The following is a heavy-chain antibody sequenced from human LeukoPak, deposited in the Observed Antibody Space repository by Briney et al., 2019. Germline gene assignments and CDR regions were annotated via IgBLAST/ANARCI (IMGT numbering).Heavy chain of an antibody. CDR3: ARAAPRSGTYCGGGTCAYDH. J-gene: IGHJ4*02. D-gene: IGHD2-15*01. CDR1: GGSMSSYY. Sequence: SETLSLTCTVSGGSMSSYYWTWIRQPPGKGLEWIGYIYYGGSTNYNPSLKSRVTISLDTSKNQFSLRLNSVTAADTAVYYCARAAPRSGTYCGGGTCAYDHWGQGTLVTVSS. V-gene: IGHV4-59*01. CDR2: IYYGGST.